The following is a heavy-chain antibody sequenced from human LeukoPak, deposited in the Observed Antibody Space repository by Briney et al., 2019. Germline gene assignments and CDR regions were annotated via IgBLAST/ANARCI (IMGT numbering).Heavy chain of an antibody. Sequence: SQTLSLTCAVSGGSISSGGYSWSWIRQPPGKGLEWIGYVYHSGSTYYNPSLKSRVTISVDRSKNQFSLKLSSVTAADTAVYYCARSPYSSGLPYFDYWGQGTLVTVSS. D-gene: IGHD5-18*01. CDR1: GGSISSGGYS. J-gene: IGHJ4*02. CDR3: ARSPYSSGLPYFDY. CDR2: VYHSGST. V-gene: IGHV4-30-2*01.